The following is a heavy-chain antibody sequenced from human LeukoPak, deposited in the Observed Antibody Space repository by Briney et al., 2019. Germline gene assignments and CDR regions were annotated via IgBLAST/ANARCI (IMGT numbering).Heavy chain of an antibody. CDR3: ARDFAGVPAAPLY. J-gene: IGHJ4*02. V-gene: IGHV3-30*03. CDR2: VSYDGSNK. CDR1: GFTFRNYG. Sequence: PGGSLRLSCAASGFTFRNYGMHWIRQAPGKGLEWVAAVSYDGSNKYYADSVKGRFTISRDNFKNTLYLQMDSLRTEDTAVCYCARDFAGVPAAPLYWGQGTLVTVSS. D-gene: IGHD2-2*01.